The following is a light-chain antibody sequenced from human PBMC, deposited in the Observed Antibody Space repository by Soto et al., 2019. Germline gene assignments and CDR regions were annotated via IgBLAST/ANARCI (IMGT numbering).Light chain of an antibody. J-gene: IGKJ1*01. CDR2: GAS. CDR1: QSVGIN. Sequence: EVVMTQSPATLSASSGESVTLSCRTSQSVGINFAWYKQKPGQAPSLLLYGASPRAAGFPARISGSWSGTELTLTINSLQSQDSAFYFCQQFNTWPPTFGQGTRVEIK. CDR3: QQFNTWPPT. V-gene: IGKV3-15*01.